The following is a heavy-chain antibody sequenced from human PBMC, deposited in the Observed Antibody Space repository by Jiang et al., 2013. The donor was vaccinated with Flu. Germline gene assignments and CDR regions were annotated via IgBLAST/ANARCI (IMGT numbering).Heavy chain of an antibody. CDR3: ARGLGGYNVHDAFDI. D-gene: IGHD5-24*01. J-gene: IGHJ3*02. CDR2: IIPNLGIV. CDR1: GGTFSGYT. V-gene: IGHV1-69*04. Sequence: SGAEVKKPGSSVKVPCKASGGTFSGYTIGWVRQAPGQGLEWVGRIIPNLGIVDYAQRLQGRVTITADESTTTAYMELTSLRSEDTAIYYCARGLGGYNVHDAFDIWGQGTMV.